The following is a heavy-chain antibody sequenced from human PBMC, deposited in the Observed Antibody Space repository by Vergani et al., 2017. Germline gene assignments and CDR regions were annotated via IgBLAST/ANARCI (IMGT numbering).Heavy chain of an antibody. D-gene: IGHD5-18*01. CDR2: IYYSGST. J-gene: IGHJ2*01. Sequence: QVQLQQWGAGLLKPSETLSLTCAVYGGSFSGYYWSWIRQPPGKGLEWIGSIYYSGSTYYNPSLKSRVTISVDTSKNQFSLKLSSVTAADTAVYYCASRGYSYGYAQWYFDLWGRGTLVTVSS. CDR1: GGSFSGYY. V-gene: IGHV4-34*01. CDR3: ASRGYSYGYAQWYFDL.